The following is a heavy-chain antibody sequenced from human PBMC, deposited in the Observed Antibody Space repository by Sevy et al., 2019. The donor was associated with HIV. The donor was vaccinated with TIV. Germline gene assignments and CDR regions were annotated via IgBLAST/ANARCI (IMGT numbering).Heavy chain of an antibody. J-gene: IGHJ4*02. D-gene: IGHD2-15*01. CDR3: ARDSIGYLALYGEGSD. CDR1: GFTFDDYT. V-gene: IGHV3-43*01. CDR2: ISWDGRGT. Sequence: GGSLRLSCAASGFTFDDYTMHWVRQAPGKGLEWVSLISWDGRGTLYADSVRGRFTISRDNSKNSLFLQMNSLRTEDTALYYCARDSIGYLALYGEGSDWGQGTQVTGSS.